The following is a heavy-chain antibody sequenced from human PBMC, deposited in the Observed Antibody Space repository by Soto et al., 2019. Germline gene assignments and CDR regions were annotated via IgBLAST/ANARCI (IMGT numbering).Heavy chain of an antibody. Sequence: SGGSLRLSCAASGSTFSNYGMHWVRQAPGKGLEWVALISYDGGNKYYADSVKGRFTISRDNSKNTLYLQMSSLRAEDTAAYYCAAPTGPFDYWGQGTLVTVSS. CDR3: AAPTGPFDY. CDR1: GSTFSNYG. V-gene: IGHV3-30*03. J-gene: IGHJ4*02. CDR2: ISYDGGNK. D-gene: IGHD1-1*01.